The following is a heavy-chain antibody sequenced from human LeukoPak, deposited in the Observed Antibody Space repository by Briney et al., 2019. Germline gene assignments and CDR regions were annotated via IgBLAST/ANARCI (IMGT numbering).Heavy chain of an antibody. CDR2: IYTSGST. CDR1: GGSISSYY. V-gene: IGHV4-4*07. CDR3: ARDFSVAYSADWFDP. D-gene: IGHD6-13*01. Sequence: PSETLSLTPTVSGGSISSYYWSCLRQPAGKGLKWIGRIYTSGSTNYNPSLKSRVTMSVNTSKNQFSLKLSSVTAADTAVYYCARDFSVAYSADWFDPWGEGTLVTVSS. J-gene: IGHJ5*02.